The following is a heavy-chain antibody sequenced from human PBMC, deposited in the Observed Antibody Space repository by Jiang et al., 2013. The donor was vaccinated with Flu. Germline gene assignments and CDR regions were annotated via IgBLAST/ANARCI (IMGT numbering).Heavy chain of an antibody. V-gene: IGHV4-59*08. J-gene: IGHJ4*02. CDR2: IYYNGNSGST. D-gene: IGHD2-15*01. CDR1: GGSISTYY. Sequence: GPGLVKPSETLSLTCTMSGGSISTYYWSWIRQPPGKGLVWIGYIYYNGNSGSTNYNPSLKSRVTISLDTSKKQFSLNLTSVTAADTAIYYCARGGYCGGDNCWGGDYWGQGILVTVSS. CDR3: ARGGYCGGDNCWGGDY.